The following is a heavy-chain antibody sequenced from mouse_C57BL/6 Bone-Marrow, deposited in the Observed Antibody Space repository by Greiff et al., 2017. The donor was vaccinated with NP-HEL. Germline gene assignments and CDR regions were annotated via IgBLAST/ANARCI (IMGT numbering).Heavy chain of an antibody. Sequence: EVQLVESGGDLVKPGGSLKLSCAASGFTFSSYGMSWVRQTPDKRLEWVATISSGGSYTYYPDSVKGRFTISRDNAKNTLYLQMSSLKSEDTAMYYCAIRQLFAYWGKGTLVTVSA. V-gene: IGHV5-6*01. CDR1: GFTFSSYG. D-gene: IGHD3-2*01. CDR3: AIRQLFAY. J-gene: IGHJ3*01. CDR2: ISSGGSYT.